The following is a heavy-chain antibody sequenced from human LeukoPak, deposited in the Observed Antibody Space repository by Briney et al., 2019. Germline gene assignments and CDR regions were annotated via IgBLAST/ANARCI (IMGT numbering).Heavy chain of an antibody. CDR2: MYPGDSTA. CDR1: GYTSANYG. Sequence: GESLKISCKGSGYTSANYGIGWVRQMPGKGLEWMGIMYPGDSTARYSPSFQGQVTVSADESISTAYLHWSSLKASDTAMYYCARIRYYYDSSGYLDAFDIWGQGTMVTVSS. D-gene: IGHD3-22*01. J-gene: IGHJ3*02. CDR3: ARIRYYYDSSGYLDAFDI. V-gene: IGHV5-51*01.